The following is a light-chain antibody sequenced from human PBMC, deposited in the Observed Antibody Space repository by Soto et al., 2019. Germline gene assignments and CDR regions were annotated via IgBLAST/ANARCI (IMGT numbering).Light chain of an antibody. Sequence: EIVMTQSPATLSVSPGERATLSCRASQSVSGTLAWYQQKPGQPPRLLFYGASTRATGIPARFSGSGSGTEFTLTIGSLQSEDFAVYYCQQYSSWPPTWTFGQGTKV. V-gene: IGKV3-15*01. CDR1: QSVSGT. J-gene: IGKJ1*01. CDR3: QQYSSWPPTWT. CDR2: GAS.